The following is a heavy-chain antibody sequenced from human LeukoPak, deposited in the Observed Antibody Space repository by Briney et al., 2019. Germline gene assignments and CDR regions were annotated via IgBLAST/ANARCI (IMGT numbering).Heavy chain of an antibody. CDR2: IIPIFGTA. CDR3: ARPRDCSSTSCFEGAFDI. J-gene: IGHJ3*02. D-gene: IGHD2-2*01. CDR1: GGTFSSYA. Sequence: SVKVSCKASGGTFSSYAISWVRPAPGQGLGWMGGIIPIFGTANYAQKFQGRVTITADESTSTAYMELSSLRSEDTAVYYCARPRDCSSTSCFEGAFDIWGQGTMVTVSS. V-gene: IGHV1-69*01.